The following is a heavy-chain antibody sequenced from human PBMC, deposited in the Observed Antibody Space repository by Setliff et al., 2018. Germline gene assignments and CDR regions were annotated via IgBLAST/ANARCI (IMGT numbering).Heavy chain of an antibody. J-gene: IGHJ3*02. CDR1: GYPFSNAW. V-gene: IGHV3-15*01. Sequence: GGSLRLSCAASGYPFSNAWMSWVRQAPGKGLEWVGRIKSKSEGGTTDQAAPVKGRFTVSGDDSKNTLYLHMNSLKTEDTAMYYCTGGGHAFDIWGQGTMVTVSS. CDR2: IKSKSEGGTT. CDR3: TGGGHAFDI. D-gene: IGHD3-16*01.